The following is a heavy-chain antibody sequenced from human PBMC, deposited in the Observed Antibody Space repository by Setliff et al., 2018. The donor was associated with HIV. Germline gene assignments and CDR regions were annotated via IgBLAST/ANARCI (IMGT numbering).Heavy chain of an antibody. CDR1: GASISNDNYY. CDR3: ARPLSTSYNFWGDALAI. D-gene: IGHD3-3*01. Sequence: PSETLSLTCNVSGASISNDNYYWGWIRQPPGKGLEWIASFHHRGSTSYNPSLRSRVTISVDTSKNLFSLKLISVTAADTAVYYCARPLSTSYNFWGDALAIWGQGTMVTVSS. V-gene: IGHV4-39*02. J-gene: IGHJ3*02. CDR2: FHHRGST.